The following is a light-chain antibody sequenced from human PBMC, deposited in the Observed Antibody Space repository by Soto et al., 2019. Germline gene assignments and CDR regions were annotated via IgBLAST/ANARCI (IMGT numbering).Light chain of an antibody. CDR1: SSNIGAGYD. V-gene: IGLV1-40*01. CDR2: NSI. CDR3: QSYDRSLSGWV. Sequence: QSVLTQPPSVSGAPGQRVTISCTGSSSNIGAGYDVQWYQQVPGTAPKLLISNSINRPSGVPDRFSGSRSDTSASLAITGNQSDDEADYYGQSYDRSLSGWVFGGGTKLTVL. J-gene: IGLJ3*02.